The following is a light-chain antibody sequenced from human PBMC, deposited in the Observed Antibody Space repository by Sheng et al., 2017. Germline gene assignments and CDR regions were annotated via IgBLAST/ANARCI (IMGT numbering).Light chain of an antibody. CDR2: GAS. V-gene: IGKV1-27*01. CDR1: QGISNY. Sequence: DIQMTQSPSSLSASVGDRVTITCRASQGISNYLAWYQEKPGKVPKLLIYGASTLQAGVPSRFSGSGSGTDFTLTISSLQPEDVATYYCQKYNSALFTFGPGTKVDIK. J-gene: IGKJ3*01. CDR3: QKYNSALFT.